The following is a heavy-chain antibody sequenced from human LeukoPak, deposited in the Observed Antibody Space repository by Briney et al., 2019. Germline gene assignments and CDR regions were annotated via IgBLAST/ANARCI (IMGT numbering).Heavy chain of an antibody. CDR3: ARSWRYYGSGSYYNAGLFDY. CDR1: GYTFTGYY. J-gene: IGHJ4*02. Sequence: GASVKVSCKASGYTFTGYYMHWVRQAPGQGLEWMVWINPNNGGTNYAQKFQGWVTMTRDTSISTAYMELSRLRSDDTAVYYCARSWRYYGSGSYYNAGLFDYWGQGTLVTVSS. D-gene: IGHD3-10*01. V-gene: IGHV1-2*04. CDR2: INPNNGGT.